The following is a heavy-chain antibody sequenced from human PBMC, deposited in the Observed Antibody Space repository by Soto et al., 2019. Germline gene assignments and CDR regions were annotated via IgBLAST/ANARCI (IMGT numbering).Heavy chain of an antibody. CDR1: GFTVSTNY. CDR3: ARQGHAARRVFDY. J-gene: IGHJ4*02. CDR2: MYSGVRT. Sequence: CAASGFTVSTNYMSWVRQAPGKGLEWVSVMYSGVRTYYADSVKGRFTISRDNSKNTLYLQMDSLRAEDTAVYYCARQGHAARRVFDYWGQGTLVTVSS. V-gene: IGHV3-66*04. D-gene: IGHD6-6*01.